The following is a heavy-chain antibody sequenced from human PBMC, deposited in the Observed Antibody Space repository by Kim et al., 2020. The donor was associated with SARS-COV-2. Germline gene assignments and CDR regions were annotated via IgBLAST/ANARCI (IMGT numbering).Heavy chain of an antibody. CDR2: INHSGST. V-gene: IGHV4-34*01. J-gene: IGHJ4*02. CDR1: GGSFSGYY. CDR3: ARGRGTVTDFDY. D-gene: IGHD4-17*01. Sequence: SETLSLTCAVYGGSFSGYYWSWIRQPPGKGLEWIGEINHSGSTNYNPSLKSRVTISVDTSKNQFSLKLSSVTAADTAVYYCARGRGTVTDFDYWGQGTLVTVAS.